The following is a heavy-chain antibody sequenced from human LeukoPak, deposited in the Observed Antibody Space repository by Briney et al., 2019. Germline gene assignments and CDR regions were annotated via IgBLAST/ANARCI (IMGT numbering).Heavy chain of an antibody. CDR1: GGSISSYY. V-gene: IGHV4-59*01. J-gene: IGHJ6*03. Sequence: PSETLSLTCTVSGGSISSYYWSWIRQPPGKGLEWIGYIYYSGSTNYNPSLKSRVTISVDTSKNQFSLKLSSVTAADTAVYYCARGRAIFGVVIPAGWYYYMDVWGKGTTVTVSS. CDR3: ARGRAIFGVVIPAGWYYYMDV. D-gene: IGHD3-3*01. CDR2: IYYSGST.